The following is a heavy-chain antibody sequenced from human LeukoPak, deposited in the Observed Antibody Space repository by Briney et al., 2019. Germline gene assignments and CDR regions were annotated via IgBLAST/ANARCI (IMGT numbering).Heavy chain of an antibody. D-gene: IGHD3-10*01. Sequence: PGGSLRLSCAASGFTFSSYGMHWVRQAPGKGLEWVAVISYDGSNKYYADSVKGRFTISRDNSKNTLYLQMTSLRAEDTAVYYCAGNYGPYYFDYWGQGTLVTVSS. CDR2: ISYDGSNK. CDR3: AGNYGPYYFDY. V-gene: IGHV3-30*03. J-gene: IGHJ4*02. CDR1: GFTFSSYG.